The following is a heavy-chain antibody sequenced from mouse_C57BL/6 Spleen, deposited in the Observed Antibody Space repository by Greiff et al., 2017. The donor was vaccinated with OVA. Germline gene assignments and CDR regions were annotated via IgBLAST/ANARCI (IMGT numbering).Heavy chain of an antibody. D-gene: IGHD1-1*01. CDR1: GYTFTSYW. Sequence: QLQQPGAELVKPGASVKLSCKASGYTFTSYWMQWVKQRPGQGLEWIGEIDPSDSYTNYNQKFKGKATLTVDTSSSTAYMQLSSLTSEDSAVYYCARNYYGSPLDYWGQGTTLTVSS. CDR3: ARNYYGSPLDY. CDR2: IDPSDSYT. J-gene: IGHJ2*01. V-gene: IGHV1-50*01.